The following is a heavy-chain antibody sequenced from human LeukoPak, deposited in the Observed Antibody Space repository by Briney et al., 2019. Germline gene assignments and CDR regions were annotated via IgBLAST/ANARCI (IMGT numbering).Heavy chain of an antibody. D-gene: IGHD6-13*01. V-gene: IGHV3-21*05. J-gene: IGHJ4*02. CDR3: ARAPYSSSWYGSERGCFDY. Sequence: PGGSLRLSCAASGFTFSRYEMNWVRQAPGKGLEWVSYISSSTTFIYYADSVKGRFTISRDNAKNSLYLQMNSLRAEDTAVYYCARAPYSSSWYGSERGCFDYWGQGTLVTVSS. CDR1: GFTFSRYE. CDR2: ISSSTTFI.